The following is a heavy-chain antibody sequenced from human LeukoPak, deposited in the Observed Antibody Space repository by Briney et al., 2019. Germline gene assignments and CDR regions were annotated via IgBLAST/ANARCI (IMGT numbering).Heavy chain of an antibody. V-gene: IGHV1-8*03. Sequence: ASVKVSCKASGYTFTSYDINWVRQATGQGLEWMGWMNPNRGNTGYAQKFQGRVTITRNTSISTAYMELSSLRSEDTAVYYCARTYSSSSGDYYYYMDVWGKGTTVTVSS. J-gene: IGHJ6*03. CDR1: GYTFTSYD. CDR2: MNPNRGNT. D-gene: IGHD6-6*01. CDR3: ARTYSSSSGDYYYYMDV.